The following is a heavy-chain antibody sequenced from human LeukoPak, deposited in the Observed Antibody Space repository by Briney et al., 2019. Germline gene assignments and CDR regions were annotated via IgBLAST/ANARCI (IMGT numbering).Heavy chain of an antibody. Sequence: SETLSLTCAVYGGSFSGYYWSWIRQPPGKGLEWIGEINHSGSTNYNPSLKSRVTISVDTSKNQFSLKLSSVTAADTAVYYCARVNYEGIVVVPAAIDYWGQGALVTVSS. D-gene: IGHD2-2*01. V-gene: IGHV4-34*01. J-gene: IGHJ4*02. CDR2: INHSGST. CDR1: GGSFSGYY. CDR3: ARVNYEGIVVVPAAIDY.